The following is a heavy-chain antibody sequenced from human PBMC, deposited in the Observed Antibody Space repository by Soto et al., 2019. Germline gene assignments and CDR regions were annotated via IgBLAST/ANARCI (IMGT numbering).Heavy chain of an antibody. J-gene: IGHJ6*01. CDR2: INPSGGST. V-gene: IGHV1-46*01. CDR3: ARDGRAAAGTLYYCYGMDV. D-gene: IGHD6-13*01. CDR1: GYTFTSYY. Sequence: GASVKGSCKASGYTFTSYYMHWVRQAPGQGLEWMGIINPSGGSTSYAQKFQGRVTMTRDTSTSTVYMELSSLRSEDTAVYYCARDGRAAAGTLYYCYGMDVWAQGTRVTVSS.